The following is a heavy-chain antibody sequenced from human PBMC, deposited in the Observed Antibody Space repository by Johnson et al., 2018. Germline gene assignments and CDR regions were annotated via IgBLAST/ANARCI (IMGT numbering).Heavy chain of an antibody. D-gene: IGHD6-19*01. CDR1: GGSIFTYY. J-gene: IGHJ6*02. V-gene: IGHV4-59*01. CDR2: IYYSGST. CDR3: ARGGTAVAGTPDYYYYGMDV. Sequence: QVQLQESGPGLVKPSETLSLTCTVSGGSIFTYYWSWIRQPPGKGLEWIGYIYYSGSTSYNPSLKSRVTISVDTSKNQFSLKLSSVTAADTAVYYCARGGTAVAGTPDYYYYGMDVWGQGTTVTVSS.